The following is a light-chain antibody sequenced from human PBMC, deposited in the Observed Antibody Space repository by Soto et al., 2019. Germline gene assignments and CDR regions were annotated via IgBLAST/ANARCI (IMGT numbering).Light chain of an antibody. J-gene: IGLJ2*01. CDR1: SSDVGSYNL. CDR2: EVS. Sequence: QSALTQPASVSGSPGQSITISCTGTSSDVGSYNLVSWYQQHPGKAPKLMIYEVSKRPSGVSNHFSGSKSGNTASLTISGLQAEDEADYYCCSYAGSSTFRVVFGGGTKLTVL. V-gene: IGLV2-23*02. CDR3: CSYAGSSTFRVV.